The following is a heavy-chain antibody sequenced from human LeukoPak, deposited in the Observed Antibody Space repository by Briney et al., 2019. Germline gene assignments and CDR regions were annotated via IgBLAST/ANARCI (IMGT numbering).Heavy chain of an antibody. CDR1: GFTFSKHG. D-gene: IGHD3-10*01. CDR2: ISPSGDIT. CDR3: AKDDAWLRFGE. J-gene: IGHJ4*02. Sequence: AGGSPRLSCAASGFTFSKHGMNWVRQAPGKGLEWVSGISPSGDITYYADSVKGRFTISRDNSKNTLYLEVIGLTAEDTAVYYCAKDDAWLRFGEWSQGTLVTVSS. V-gene: IGHV3-23*01.